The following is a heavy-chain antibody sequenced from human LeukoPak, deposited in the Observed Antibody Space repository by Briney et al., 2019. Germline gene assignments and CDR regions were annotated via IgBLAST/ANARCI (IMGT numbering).Heavy chain of an antibody. V-gene: IGHV4-59*01. D-gene: IGHD4-23*01. CDR2: IYYSGST. CDR1: GGSISSYY. CDR3: ASSTYYGGNSPFDY. J-gene: IGHJ4*02. Sequence: SETLSLTCTVSGGSISSYYWSWIRQPPGKGLEWIGYIYYSGSTSYNPSLKSRVTISVDTSKNQFSLKLSSVTAADTAVYYCASSTYYGGNSPFDYWGQGTLVTVSS.